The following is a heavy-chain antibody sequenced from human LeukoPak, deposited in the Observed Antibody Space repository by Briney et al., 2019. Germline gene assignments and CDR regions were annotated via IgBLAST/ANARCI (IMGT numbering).Heavy chain of an antibody. J-gene: IGHJ4*02. Sequence: PSQTLSLTCTVSGGSISSGGYYWNWIPQHPGKGLEWIGYIYSSGSSYYNPSLKSRSTIPVDTSKNQFSLKLSSVTAADTAVYYCARGYCTNGVCSSDYFDYWGQGTLVTVSS. CDR3: ARGYCTNGVCSSDYFDY. V-gene: IGHV4-31*03. CDR2: IYSSGSS. CDR1: GGSISSGGYY. D-gene: IGHD2-8*01.